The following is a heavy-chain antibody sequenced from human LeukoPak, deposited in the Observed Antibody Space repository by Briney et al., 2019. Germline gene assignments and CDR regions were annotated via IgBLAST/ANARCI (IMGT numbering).Heavy chain of an antibody. Sequence: SETLSLTCTVSGYSISNGYYWGWIRQPPGKGLEWVGSIYHRGSTYYNPSLRSRVTISVDTSKNQFSLKLSSVTAADTAVYYCAKSEDSGYDSCTAYWGQGTLVTVSS. D-gene: IGHD3-22*01. V-gene: IGHV4-38-2*02. CDR2: IYHRGST. CDR3: AKSEDSGYDSCTAY. J-gene: IGHJ4*02. CDR1: GYSISNGYY.